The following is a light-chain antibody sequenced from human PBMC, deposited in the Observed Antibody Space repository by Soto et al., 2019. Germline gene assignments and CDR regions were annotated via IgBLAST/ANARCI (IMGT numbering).Light chain of an antibody. CDR1: QTISSD. Sequence: EIVMTQSPATLSVSPGERATLSCRARQTISSDLAWYQHKPGQTPKLVIFGASNRAAGIPARFSGSGSGTEFTLTISSLQSEDFAVYYCHHYNNVPPYTFGQGTKLEIK. J-gene: IGKJ2*01. V-gene: IGKV3D-15*01. CDR3: HHYNNVPPYT. CDR2: GAS.